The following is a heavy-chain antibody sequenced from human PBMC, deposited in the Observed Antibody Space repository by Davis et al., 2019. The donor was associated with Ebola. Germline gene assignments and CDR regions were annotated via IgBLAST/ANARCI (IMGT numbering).Heavy chain of an antibody. Sequence: SWVRQHPGKGLEWIGYIYYSGSTYYNPSLKSRVTISVDTSKNQFSLKLSSVTAADTAVYYCARVLLGYYYYGMDVWDQGTTVTVSS. J-gene: IGHJ6*02. V-gene: IGHV4-31*02. CDR2: IYYSGST. CDR3: ARVLLGYYYYGMDV. D-gene: IGHD3-16*01.